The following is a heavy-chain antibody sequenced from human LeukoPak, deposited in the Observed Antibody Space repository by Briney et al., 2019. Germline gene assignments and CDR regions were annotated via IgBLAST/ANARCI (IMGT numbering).Heavy chain of an antibody. V-gene: IGHV3-9*01. CDR2: ISWNSGSI. Sequence: GGSLRLSCAAPGFTFDDYAMHWVRQAPGKGLEWVSGISWNSGSIGYADSVKGRFTISRDNAKNSLYLQMNSLRAEDTAVYYCARVQAVNYYYYYYMDVWGKGTTVTVSS. CDR1: GFTFDDYA. J-gene: IGHJ6*03. D-gene: IGHD4-17*01. CDR3: ARVQAVNYYYYYYMDV.